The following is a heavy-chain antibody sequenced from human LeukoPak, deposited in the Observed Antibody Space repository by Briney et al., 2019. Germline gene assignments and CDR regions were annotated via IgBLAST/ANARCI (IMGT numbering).Heavy chain of an antibody. CDR3: ARQTRIALDGTTYY. V-gene: IGHV3-23*01. D-gene: IGHD6-19*01. CDR2: ISGSGGST. J-gene: IGHJ4*02. Sequence: PGGSLTLFCAASGFTLSSYVMSWVRQAPEKGLEWVSVISGSGGSTYYADSVKGRFTISRDNSKNTLYLLMNSLRAEDTAVYYCARQTRIALDGTTYYWGQGTLVTVSS. CDR1: GFTLSSYV.